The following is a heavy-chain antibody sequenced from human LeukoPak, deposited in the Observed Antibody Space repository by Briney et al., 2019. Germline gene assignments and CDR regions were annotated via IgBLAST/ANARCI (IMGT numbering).Heavy chain of an antibody. V-gene: IGHV3-48*03. D-gene: IGHD5-18*01. CDR2: IGSSGSTV. Sequence: GRSLRLSCAASGFSFSSYEMNWVRQAPGKGLEWVSYIGSSGSTVYYADSVKGRFTISRDNAKNSMYLQMNSLRADDTAVYYCAGVDAAMPDAFDIWGQGTTVTVSS. J-gene: IGHJ3*02. CDR3: AGVDAAMPDAFDI. CDR1: GFSFSSYE.